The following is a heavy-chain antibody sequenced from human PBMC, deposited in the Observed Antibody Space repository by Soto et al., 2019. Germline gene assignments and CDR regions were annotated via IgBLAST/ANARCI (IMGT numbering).Heavy chain of an antibody. CDR3: ARERGSSFVVFDY. V-gene: IGHV3-33*01. CDR2: IWYDGSNK. J-gene: IGHJ4*02. D-gene: IGHD6-13*01. Sequence: PGGSLRLSCAASGFTFSSYGMHWVRQAPGKGLEWVAVIWYDGSNKYYADSVKGRFTISRDNPKNTLYLQMNSLRAEDTAVYYCARERGSSFVVFDYWGQGTLVTVSS. CDR1: GFTFSSYG.